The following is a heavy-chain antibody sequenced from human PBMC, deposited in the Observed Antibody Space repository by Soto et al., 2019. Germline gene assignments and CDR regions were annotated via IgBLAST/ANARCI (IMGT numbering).Heavy chain of an antibody. CDR2: INHSGSA. CDR3: ARGLISGSHYSGGWYYFDS. D-gene: IGHD1-26*01. CDR1: GGSFSDYI. Sequence: SETLSLTCDVYGGSFSDYIWTWIRQTPGKGLQWIGQINHSGSANYNPSLKSRVTISVHTSSSQFSLELSSVTAADTAVYYCARGLISGSHYSGGWYYFDSWGKGTQVTVSS. V-gene: IGHV4-34*01. J-gene: IGHJ4*02.